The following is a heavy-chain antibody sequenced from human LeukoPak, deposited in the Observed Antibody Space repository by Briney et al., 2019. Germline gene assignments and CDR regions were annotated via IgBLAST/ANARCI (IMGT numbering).Heavy chain of an antibody. CDR1: GFTFSSFS. D-gene: IGHD6-25*01. CDR2: ISTSSSTI. J-gene: IGHJ4*02. Sequence: GSLRLSCAASGFTFSSFSMNWVRQAPGKGLEWVSYISTSSSTIYYADSVKGRFTISRDNAQNSLYLQMNSLRAEDTAVYYCARGVAASDYWGQGTLVTVSS. CDR3: ARGVAASDY. V-gene: IGHV3-48*01.